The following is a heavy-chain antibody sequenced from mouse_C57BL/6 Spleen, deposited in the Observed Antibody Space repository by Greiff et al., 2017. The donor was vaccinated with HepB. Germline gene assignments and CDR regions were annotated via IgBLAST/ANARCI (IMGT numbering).Heavy chain of an antibody. V-gene: IGHV1-54*01. J-gene: IGHJ2*01. CDR3: ARHGSSFFDY. D-gene: IGHD1-1*01. CDR2: INPGSGGT. CDR1: GYAFTNYL. Sequence: VQLQQSGAELVRPGPSVKVSCKASGYAFTNYLIEWVKQRPGQGLEWIGVINPGSGGTNYNEKFKGKATLTADKSSSTAYMQLSSLTSEDSAVYFWARHGSSFFDYWGQGTTLTVSS.